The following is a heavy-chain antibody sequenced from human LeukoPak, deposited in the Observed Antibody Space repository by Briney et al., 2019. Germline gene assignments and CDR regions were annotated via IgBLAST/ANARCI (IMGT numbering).Heavy chain of an antibody. V-gene: IGHV4-34*01. CDR1: GGSFSGYY. J-gene: IGHJ2*01. D-gene: IGHD1-26*01. Sequence: SETLSLTRAVYGGSFSGYYWSWIRQPPGKGLEWIGEINHSGSTNYNPSLKSRVTISVDTSKNQFSLKLSSVTAADTAVYYCARARIVGATRPWYFDLWGRGTLVTVSS. CDR2: INHSGST. CDR3: ARARIVGATRPWYFDL.